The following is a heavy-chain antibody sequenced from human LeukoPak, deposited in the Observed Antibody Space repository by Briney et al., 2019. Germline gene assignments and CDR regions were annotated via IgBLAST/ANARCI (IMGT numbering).Heavy chain of an antibody. D-gene: IGHD2-2*01. V-gene: IGHV1-3*01. CDR2: INAGNGNT. J-gene: IGHJ5*02. Sequence: GASVKVSCKASGYTFTSYAMHWVRQAPGQRLEWMGWINAGNGNTKYSQKFQGRVIITRDTSASTAYMELSSLRSEDTAVYYCASGGDIVVVPAAPYNWFDPWGQGTLVTVSS. CDR3: ASGGDIVVVPAAPYNWFDP. CDR1: GYTFTSYA.